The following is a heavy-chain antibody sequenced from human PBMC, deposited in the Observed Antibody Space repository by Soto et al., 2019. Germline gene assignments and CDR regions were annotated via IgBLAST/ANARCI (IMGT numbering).Heavy chain of an antibody. CDR3: ATISYVGGTDY. CDR2: IYTSENA. J-gene: IGHJ4*02. D-gene: IGHD5-18*01. V-gene: IGHV4-4*07. CDR1: GVSISSYY. Sequence: QVQLQESGPGLVKPSETLSLTCTVSGVSISSYYWSWIRQPAGKGLEWIGRIYTSENAHYNPSLESRVTMSLDTSTNHFSLNLSSVTAADPAVYYCATISYVGGTDYWGLGTLVTVSS.